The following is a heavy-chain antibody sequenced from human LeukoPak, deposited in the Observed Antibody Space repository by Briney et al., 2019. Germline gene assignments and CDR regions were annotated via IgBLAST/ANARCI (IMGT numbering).Heavy chain of an antibody. J-gene: IGHJ6*02. CDR2: INPSGGST. V-gene: IGHV1-46*01. CDR1: GYTFTSYY. D-gene: IGHD3-3*01. CDR3: ARDKTRYYDFWSGYFGAYYYYGMDV. Sequence: ASVKVSCKASGYTFTSYYMHWVRQAPGQGLEWMGIINPSGGSTSYAQKFQGRVTMTRDTSTSTVYMELSSLRSEDTAVYYCARDKTRYYDFWSGYFGAYYYYGMDVWGQGTTVTVSS.